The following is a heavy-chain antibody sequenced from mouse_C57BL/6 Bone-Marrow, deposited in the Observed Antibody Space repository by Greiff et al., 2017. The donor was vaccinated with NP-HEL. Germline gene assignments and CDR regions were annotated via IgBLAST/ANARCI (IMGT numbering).Heavy chain of an antibody. CDR1: GYTFTSYT. J-gene: IGHJ3*01. CDR3: ARGGGTFAY. Sequence: QVQLQASGAELARPGASVTMSCKASGYTFTSYTMHWLKQRPGQGLDWIGYINPSSGYTKYNQKFKDKATLTADKSSSTAYMQLSSLTSEDSAVYYCARGGGTFAYWGQGTLVTVSA. CDR2: INPSSGYT. V-gene: IGHV1-4*01.